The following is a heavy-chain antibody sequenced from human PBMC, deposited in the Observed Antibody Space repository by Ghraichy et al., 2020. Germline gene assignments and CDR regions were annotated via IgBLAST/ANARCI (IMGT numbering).Heavy chain of an antibody. D-gene: IGHD6-19*01. CDR3: ARDLRAVAKNRIYSYYGMAV. CDR1: GFTFSSYA. CDR2: ISYDGSNK. V-gene: IGHV3-30-3*01. J-gene: IGHJ6*02. Sequence: GGSLRLSCAASGFTFSSYAMHWVRQAPGKGLEWVAVISYDGSNKSYADSVKGRFTISRNNSTNTLYLHMHSLRAEDTAVSYYARDLRAVAKNRIYSYYGMAVWGQGTTVTVSS.